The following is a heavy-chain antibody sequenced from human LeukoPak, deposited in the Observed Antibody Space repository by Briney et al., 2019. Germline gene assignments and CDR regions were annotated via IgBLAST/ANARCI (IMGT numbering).Heavy chain of an antibody. CDR1: GVSISSSSYY. J-gene: IGHJ3*02. V-gene: IGHV4-39*07. D-gene: IGHD3-10*01. Sequence: SETLSLTCTVSGVSISSSSYYWGWIRQPPGKGLEWIGSIYYSGSTYYNPSLKSRVTISVDTSKNQFSLKLSSVTAADTAVYYCARALRSAGFSAAFDIWGQGTMVTVSS. CDR2: IYYSGST. CDR3: ARALRSAGFSAAFDI.